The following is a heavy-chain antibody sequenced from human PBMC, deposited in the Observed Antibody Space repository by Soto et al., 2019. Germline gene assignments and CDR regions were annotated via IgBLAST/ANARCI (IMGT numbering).Heavy chain of an antibody. J-gene: IGHJ6*02. CDR3: ARELDKRLYYYYGMDV. V-gene: IGHV6-1*01. CDR2: TYYRSKWYN. Sequence: QSQTLSLTCAISGDSVSSNSAAWTWIRQSPSRGLEWLGRTYYRSKWYNDYAVSVKSRITINPDTSKNQFSLQLNSVTPEDTAVYYCARELDKRLYYYYGMDVWGQGTTVTVSS. CDR1: GDSVSSNSAA.